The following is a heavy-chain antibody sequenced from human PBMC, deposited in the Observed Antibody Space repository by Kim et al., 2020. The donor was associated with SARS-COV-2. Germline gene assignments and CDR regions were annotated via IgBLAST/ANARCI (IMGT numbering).Heavy chain of an antibody. J-gene: IGHJ5*02. Sequence: SETLSLTCAVYGGSFSGYYWSWIRQPPGKGLEWIGEINHSGSINYNPSLKSRVTISVDTSKNQFSLKLSSVTAADTAVYYCARGPMRSWFDPWGQGTLVTVSS. V-gene: IGHV4-34*01. CDR1: GGSFSGYY. CDR3: ARGPMRSWFDP. CDR2: INHSGSI.